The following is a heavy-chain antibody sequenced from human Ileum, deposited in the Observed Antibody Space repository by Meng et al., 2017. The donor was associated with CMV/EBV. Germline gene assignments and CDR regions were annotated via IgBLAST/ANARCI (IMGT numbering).Heavy chain of an antibody. J-gene: IGHJ4*02. Sequence: SGGGWVTPGWSLRLSCVASRFPVSTNSMSWVRQAPGKGLEWLSFIHSGGETYYADSVKGRFTISRDNSRNTVYLQMDSLRVADTAMYYCARMSYWGQGTLVTVSS. V-gene: IGHV3-66*01. CDR2: IHSGGET. CDR3: ARMSY. CDR1: RFPVSTNS.